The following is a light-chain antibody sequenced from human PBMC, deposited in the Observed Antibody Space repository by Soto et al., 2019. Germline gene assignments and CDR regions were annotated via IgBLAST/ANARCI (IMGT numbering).Light chain of an antibody. CDR1: QTISSW. CDR3: QQYNSYLLT. Sequence: DIQLTQSPSTLSASVGDRVTITCRASQTISSWLAWYQQKPGKAPKLLIYDASSLESGVPSRFSGSGSGTEFTLTISSLQPDDFATYYCQQYNSYLLTFGGGTKVDIK. V-gene: IGKV1-5*01. J-gene: IGKJ4*01. CDR2: DAS.